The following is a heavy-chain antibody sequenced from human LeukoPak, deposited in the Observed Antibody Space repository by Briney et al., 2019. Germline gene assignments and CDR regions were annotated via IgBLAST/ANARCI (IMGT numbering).Heavy chain of an antibody. CDR1: SXXA. Sequence: SXXAXXWVRQAPGKGLEWVSAISGSGGSTYYADSVKGRFTISRDNSKNTLYLQMNSLRAEDTAVYYCAKAYMVGAPGVCPFDYWGQGTLVXV. D-gene: IGHD1-26*01. CDR2: ISGSGGST. V-gene: IGHV3-23*01. J-gene: IGHJ4*02. CDR3: AKAYMVGAPGVCPFDY.